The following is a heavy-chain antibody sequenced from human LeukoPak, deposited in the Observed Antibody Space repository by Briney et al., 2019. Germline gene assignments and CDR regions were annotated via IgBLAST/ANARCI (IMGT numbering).Heavy chain of an antibody. CDR2: INPKKGDT. CDR3: TRGYEYGWFDP. CDR1: GYTFSDYF. J-gene: IGHJ5*02. Sequence: ASVKVSXKSSGYTFSDYFVHWMRQAPGQGLEWMGWINPKKGDTTYAQSFQGRVTMTRDTSISATYMELNSLRSDDTAVYYCTRGYEYGWFDPWGQGTLVTVSS. D-gene: IGHD3-16*01. V-gene: IGHV1-2*02.